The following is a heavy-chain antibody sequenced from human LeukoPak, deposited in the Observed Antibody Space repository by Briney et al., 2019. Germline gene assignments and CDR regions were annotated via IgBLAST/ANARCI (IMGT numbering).Heavy chain of an antibody. CDR3: ARGGLANNDY. Sequence: ASVKVSCKASGYTFTGYYTHWVRQAPGQGLEWMGLINPNSGGTNYAQKFQGRVTLTRDTSISTAYMELRRLRSDDTAVYYCARGGLANNDYWGQGTLVTVSS. CDR2: INPNSGGT. V-gene: IGHV1-2*06. D-gene: IGHD6-19*01. CDR1: GYTFTGYY. J-gene: IGHJ4*02.